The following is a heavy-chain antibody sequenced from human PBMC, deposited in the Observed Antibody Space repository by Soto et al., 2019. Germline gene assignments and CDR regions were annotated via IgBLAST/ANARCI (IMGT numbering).Heavy chain of an antibody. J-gene: IGHJ6*03. Sequence: GGSPRLSCAASGFLFSDYYMSWIRQAPGKGLEWVSYISNTGGAIYYADSVKGRFTISRDNAKNSLYLQMNSLRAEDTAVYYCARGGSGGSPIRYYYMDVWGKGTTVTVSS. CDR3: ARGGSGGSPIRYYYMDV. CDR1: GFLFSDYY. CDR2: ISNTGGAI. D-gene: IGHD2-15*01. V-gene: IGHV3-11*01.